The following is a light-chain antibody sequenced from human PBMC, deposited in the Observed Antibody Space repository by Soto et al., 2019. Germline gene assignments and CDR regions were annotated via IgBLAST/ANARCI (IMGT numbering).Light chain of an antibody. CDR1: QSVSSN. Sequence: EIVMTQSPATLSVSPGERATLSCRASQSVSSNLAWYQQKPGQAPRVLIYGASTRATGIPARFSGSGSETEFTLTISSLQSEDFAVYYCQQYNNWPPWTFGQGTKVEIK. J-gene: IGKJ1*01. CDR2: GAS. CDR3: QQYNNWPPWT. V-gene: IGKV3-15*01.